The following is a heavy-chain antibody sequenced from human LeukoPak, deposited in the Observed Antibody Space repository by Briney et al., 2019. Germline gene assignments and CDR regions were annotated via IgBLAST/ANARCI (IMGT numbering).Heavy chain of an antibody. V-gene: IGHV3-23*01. D-gene: IGHD1-26*01. CDR1: GFTFSSYA. Sequence: GSLRLSCAASGFTFSSYAMSWVRQAPGKGLEWVSAISGSGGSTYYADSVKGRFTISRDNSKNTLYPQMNSLRAEDTAVYYCAKDKVGATAAYYFDYWGQETLVTVSS. J-gene: IGHJ4*02. CDR2: ISGSGGST. CDR3: AKDKVGATAAYYFDY.